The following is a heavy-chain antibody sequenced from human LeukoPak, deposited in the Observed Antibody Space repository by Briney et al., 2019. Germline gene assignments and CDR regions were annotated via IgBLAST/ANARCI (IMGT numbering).Heavy chain of an antibody. CDR2: INHSGST. V-gene: IGHV4-34*01. CDR1: GGSFSGYY. Sequence: SETLSLTCAVYGGSFSGYYWSWIRQPPGKGLEWIGEINHSGSTNYNPSLKSRVTISVDTSKNQFSLKLSSVTAADTAVYYCARPLVRSQYRSREHAFDIWGQGKKVTVSS. J-gene: IGHJ3*02. CDR3: ARPLVRSQYRSREHAFDI. D-gene: IGHD2-8*01.